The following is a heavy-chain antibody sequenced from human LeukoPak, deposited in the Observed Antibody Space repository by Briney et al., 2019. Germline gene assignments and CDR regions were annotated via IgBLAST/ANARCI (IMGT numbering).Heavy chain of an antibody. D-gene: IGHD2-15*01. Sequence: GGSLRLSCAASGFTFSTYSMNWARQAPGKGLEWVSSIISSSSYIYYADSVKGRFTISRDNAKNSLYLQMNSLRAEDTPVYYCARDPQYCSGGSCYSFDYWGQGTLLTVSS. CDR3: ARDPQYCSGGSCYSFDY. CDR2: IISSSSYI. CDR1: GFTFSTYS. V-gene: IGHV3-21*01. J-gene: IGHJ4*02.